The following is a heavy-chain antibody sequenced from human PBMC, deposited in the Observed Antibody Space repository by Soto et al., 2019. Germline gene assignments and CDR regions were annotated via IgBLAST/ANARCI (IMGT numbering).Heavy chain of an antibody. CDR2: IIPIFGTA. CDR1: GGTFSSYA. D-gene: IGHD1-26*01. V-gene: IGHV1-69*12. Sequence: QVQLVQSGAEVKKPGSSVKVSCKASGGTFSSYAISWVRQAPGQGLEWMGGIIPIFGTANYAQKFQGRVTITADESTSKAYMELSSLRSEDTAVYYCAREVGATDTYYYYGMDVWGQGTTVTVSS. CDR3: AREVGATDTYYYYGMDV. J-gene: IGHJ6*02.